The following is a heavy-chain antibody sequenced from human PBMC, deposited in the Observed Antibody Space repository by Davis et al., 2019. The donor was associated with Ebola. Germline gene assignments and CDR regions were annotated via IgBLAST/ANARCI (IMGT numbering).Heavy chain of an antibody. D-gene: IGHD4-17*01. V-gene: IGHV3-7*01. J-gene: IGHJ4*02. CDR1: GFTFSSYW. CDR2: IKQDGSEK. Sequence: GESLKISCAASGFTFSSYWMSWVRQAPGKGLEWVANIKQDGSEKYYVDSVKGRFTISRDNAKNSLYLQMNSLRAEDTAVYYCARRGRSSTYGDYIDYWGQGTLVTVSS. CDR3: ARRGRSSTYGDYIDY.